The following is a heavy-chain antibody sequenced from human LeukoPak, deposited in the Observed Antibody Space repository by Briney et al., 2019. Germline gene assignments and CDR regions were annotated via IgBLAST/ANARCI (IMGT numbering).Heavy chain of an antibody. CDR1: GYTFTSYA. J-gene: IGHJ6*02. Sequence: ASVKVSCKASGYTFTSYAMNWVRQAPGQGLEWMGWINTNTGNPTYAQGFTGRFVFSLDTSVSTAYLQISSLKAEDTAVYYCASQDCSGGSCTYGMDVWGQGTTATVPS. CDR2: INTNTGNP. V-gene: IGHV7-4-1*02. CDR3: ASQDCSGGSCTYGMDV. D-gene: IGHD2-15*01.